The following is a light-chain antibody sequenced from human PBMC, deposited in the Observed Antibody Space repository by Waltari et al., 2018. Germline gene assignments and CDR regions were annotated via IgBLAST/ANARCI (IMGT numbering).Light chain of an antibody. Sequence: EIVLTQSPVTLSLSPGERATLPCRPSQSVSRSLAWYQQKPGQAPRLLIYGASSRATGVPDRFSGSGSGTDFSLTISRLEPEDFAVYYCQHYVRLPVSFGQGTKVEIK. CDR3: QHYVRLPVS. CDR2: GAS. CDR1: QSVSRS. V-gene: IGKV3-20*01. J-gene: IGKJ1*01.